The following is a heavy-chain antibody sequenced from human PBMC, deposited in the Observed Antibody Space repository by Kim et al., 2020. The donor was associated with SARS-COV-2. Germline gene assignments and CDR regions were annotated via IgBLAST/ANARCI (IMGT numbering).Heavy chain of an antibody. V-gene: IGHV4-39*01. Sequence: SETLSLTCSVSGVSLSSDGYYWGWIRQPPGKGLEWIGHIYNSGNTYYNPSLKSRLTISIDSSKNQFSLRLTSVRAADTAVYYCARLGGSYYELVDYWGQGTLVPVSS. CDR3: ARLGGSYYELVDY. CDR1: GVSLSSDGYY. CDR2: IYNSGNT. D-gene: IGHD1-26*01. J-gene: IGHJ4*02.